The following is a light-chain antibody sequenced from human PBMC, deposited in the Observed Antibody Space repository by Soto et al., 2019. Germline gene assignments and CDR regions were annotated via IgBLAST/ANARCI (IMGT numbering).Light chain of an antibody. Sequence: DIQMTQSPSSLSASVGDRVTITCRASQSISNYLSWYQQKPGKAPKLLIFGASTLQTGVPLRVSGTGSGTDFSLTISSLQPEDFETYYCQQSYGTPYTFGQGNKLEI. CDR1: QSISNY. J-gene: IGKJ2*01. CDR2: GAS. V-gene: IGKV1-39*01. CDR3: QQSYGTPYT.